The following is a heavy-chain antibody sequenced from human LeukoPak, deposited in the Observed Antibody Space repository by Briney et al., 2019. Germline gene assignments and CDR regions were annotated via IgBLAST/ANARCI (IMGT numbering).Heavy chain of an antibody. Sequence: GGSLRLSCAASGFPFNTYWIHWVRQLPGKGLMWVSRISPEGSTTTYADSVKGRLTISRDNAKNTVSLQMNSLRGEDTAVYNCVREGRGRLISKGAFDIWGQGTMVTVSS. V-gene: IGHV3-74*01. CDR2: ISPEGSTT. CDR3: VREGRGRLISKGAFDI. D-gene: IGHD6-13*01. CDR1: GFPFNTYW. J-gene: IGHJ3*02.